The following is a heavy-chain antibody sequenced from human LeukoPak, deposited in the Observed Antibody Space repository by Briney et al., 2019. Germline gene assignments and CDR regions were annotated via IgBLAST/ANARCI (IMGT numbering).Heavy chain of an antibody. V-gene: IGHV1-18*01. J-gene: IGHJ4*02. D-gene: IGHD5-12*01. CDR1: GGTFSSYA. CDR3: ARFGYSGYDYSPHDDY. CDR2: ISAYNGNT. Sequence: ASVKVSCKASGGTFSSYAISWVRQAPGQGLEWMGWISAYNGNTNYAQKLQGRVTMTTDTSTSTAYMELRSLRSDDTAVYYCARFGYSGYDYSPHDDYWGQGTLVTVSS.